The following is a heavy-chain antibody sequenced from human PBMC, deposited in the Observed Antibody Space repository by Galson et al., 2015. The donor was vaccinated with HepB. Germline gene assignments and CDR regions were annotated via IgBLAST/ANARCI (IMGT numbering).Heavy chain of an antibody. J-gene: IGHJ6*03. Sequence: SLRLSCAASGFTFSSYSMNWVRQAPGKGLEWVSYISSSSSTIYYADSVKGRFTISRDNAKNSLYLQMNSQRAEDTAVYYCARDAATIFGVVIINYYYMDVWGKGTTVTVSS. CDR3: ARDAATIFGVVIINYYYMDV. D-gene: IGHD3-3*01. V-gene: IGHV3-48*01. CDR1: GFTFSSYS. CDR2: ISSSSSTI.